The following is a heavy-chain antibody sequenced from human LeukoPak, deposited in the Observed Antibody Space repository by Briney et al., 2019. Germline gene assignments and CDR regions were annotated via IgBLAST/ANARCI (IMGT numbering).Heavy chain of an antibody. D-gene: IGHD3-3*01. CDR1: GYTFTSYY. CDR2: IIPIFGTA. Sequence: SVKVSCKASGYTFTSYYMHWVRQAPGQGLEWMGGIIPIFGTANYAQKFQGRVTITADESTSTAYMELSSLRSEDTAVYYCALFGVVIIPPPLDWGQGTLVTVSS. V-gene: IGHV1-69*13. CDR3: ALFGVVIIPPPLD. J-gene: IGHJ4*02.